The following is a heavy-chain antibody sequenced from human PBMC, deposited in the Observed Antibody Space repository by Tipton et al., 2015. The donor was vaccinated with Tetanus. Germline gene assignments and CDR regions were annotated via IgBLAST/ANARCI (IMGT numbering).Heavy chain of an antibody. CDR2: VYFSGST. J-gene: IGHJ6*03. CDR1: GDSVSGSRYY. CDR3: ARSEQQLVRGYYYYYYMDV. V-gene: IGHV4-39*07. D-gene: IGHD6-13*01. Sequence: TLSLTCTVSGDSVSGSRYYWGWVRQPPGKGLEWIGSVYFSGSTYHSPSLKSRVTMSVDTAKNQFSLKLSSVTAADTAVYYCARSEQQLVRGYYYYYYMDVWGKGTTVTVSS.